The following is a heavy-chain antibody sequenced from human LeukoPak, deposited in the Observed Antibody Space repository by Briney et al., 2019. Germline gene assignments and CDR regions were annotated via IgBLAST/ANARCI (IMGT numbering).Heavy chain of an antibody. CDR3: ARVSDSGSYYSPFDY. CDR2: INAGNGNT. J-gene: IGHJ4*02. Sequence: ASVKVSCKASGYTFTSYAIHWVRQAPGQRLEWMGWINAGNGNTKYSQKFQGRVTITRDTSASTAYMELSSLRSEDTAVYYCARVSDSGSYYSPFDYWGQGTLVTVSS. V-gene: IGHV1-3*01. D-gene: IGHD1-26*01. CDR1: GYTFTSYA.